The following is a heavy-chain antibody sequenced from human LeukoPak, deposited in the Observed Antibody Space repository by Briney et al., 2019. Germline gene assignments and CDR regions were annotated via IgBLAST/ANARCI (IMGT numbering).Heavy chain of an antibody. CDR1: GFTFSSYE. CDR3: ARETDSTLFDY. D-gene: IGHD2-2*01. Sequence: GGSLRLSCAASGFTFSSYEMNWVRQAPGKGLEWVSYISSSGSTIYYADSVKGRFTVSRDNAKNSLYLQMNSLRAEDTAVYYCARETDSTLFDYWGQGTLVTVSS. J-gene: IGHJ4*02. CDR2: ISSSGSTI. V-gene: IGHV3-48*03.